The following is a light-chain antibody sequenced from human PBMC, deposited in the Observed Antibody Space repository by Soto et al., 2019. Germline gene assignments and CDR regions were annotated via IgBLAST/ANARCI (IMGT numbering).Light chain of an antibody. V-gene: IGLV2-14*01. J-gene: IGLJ2*01. Sequence: QSVLTQPASVSGSPGQSITISCTGSSSDVGAYNYVSWYQQHPGKAPKLMIYEVSTRPSGVSNRFSGSKSGNTASLTISGLQAEDEADYYCSSYTSSNTLVFGGGTKVTVL. CDR2: EVS. CDR3: SSYTSSNTLV. CDR1: SSDVGAYNY.